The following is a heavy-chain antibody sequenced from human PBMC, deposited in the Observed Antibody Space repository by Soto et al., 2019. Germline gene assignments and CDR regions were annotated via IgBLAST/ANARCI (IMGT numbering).Heavy chain of an antibody. CDR1: GYTFTGYY. Sequence: GASVKVSCKASGYTFTGYYMHWVRQAPGQGLEWMGWINPNSGGTNYAQRFQGRVTMTRDTSINTAYMELSRLRSDDTAVYYCARGARQWELPSYFDYWGQGTLVTVSS. CDR2: INPNSGGT. CDR3: ARGARQWELPSYFDY. V-gene: IGHV1-2*02. J-gene: IGHJ4*02. D-gene: IGHD1-26*01.